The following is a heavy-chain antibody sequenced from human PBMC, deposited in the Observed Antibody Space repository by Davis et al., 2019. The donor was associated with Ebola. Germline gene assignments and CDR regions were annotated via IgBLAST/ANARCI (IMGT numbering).Heavy chain of an antibody. CDR2: IWYDGSNK. CDR1: GFTFSSYG. D-gene: IGHD2-2*01. Sequence: GESLKISCAASGFTFSSYGMHWVRQAPGKGLEWVAVIWYDGSNKYYADSVKGRFTISRDNSKNTLYLQMNSLRAEDTAVYYCARKSLSRYQLLFYYMDVWGKGTTVTVSS. CDR3: ARKSLSRYQLLFYYMDV. J-gene: IGHJ6*03. V-gene: IGHV3-33*01.